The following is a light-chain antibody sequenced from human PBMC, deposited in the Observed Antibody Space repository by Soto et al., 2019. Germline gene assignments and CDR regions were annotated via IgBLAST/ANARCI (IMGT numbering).Light chain of an antibody. Sequence: QSALTQPPSASGSPGQSVTISCTGTSSDVGGYSYVSWYQQHPGKAPKLVIYEVSQRPSGVPYRFSGSKSGNTASLTVSGLQAEDEADYYCSSYAGSNFGVFGTGTKLTVL. CDR1: SSDVGGYSY. J-gene: IGLJ1*01. CDR2: EVS. V-gene: IGLV2-8*01. CDR3: SSYAGSNFGV.